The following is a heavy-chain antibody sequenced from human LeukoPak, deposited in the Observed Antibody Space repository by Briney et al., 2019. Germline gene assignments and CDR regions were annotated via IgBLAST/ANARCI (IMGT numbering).Heavy chain of an antibody. CDR3: GRDRYDFSGFDP. CDR2: INSDGSST. D-gene: IGHD3/OR15-3a*01. CDR1: GFTFSTCW. J-gene: IGHJ5*02. V-gene: IGHV3-74*01. Sequence: GGSLRLSCAASGFTFSTCWMHWVRQGPGKGLVWVARINSDGSSTSYVDSVKGRFTISRDNAKNTLYLQMNSLRAEDTAVYYCGRDRYDFSGFDPWGQGTLVTVSS.